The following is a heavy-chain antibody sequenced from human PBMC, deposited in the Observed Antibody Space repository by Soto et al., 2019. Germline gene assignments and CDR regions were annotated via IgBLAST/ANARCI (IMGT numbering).Heavy chain of an antibody. Sequence: SETLSLTCTVSGGSISTRSSYWGWIRQPPGKGLEWIGSIYYIGSTYYNQSLKSRVTISVDRSKNQFSLKLSSVTAADTAVYYCARASEIQADYYDSSGYYYGAFDIWGQGTMVTVSS. CDR1: GGSISTRSSY. CDR3: ARASEIQADYYDSSGYYYGAFDI. J-gene: IGHJ3*02. D-gene: IGHD3-22*01. CDR2: IYYIGST. V-gene: IGHV4-39*07.